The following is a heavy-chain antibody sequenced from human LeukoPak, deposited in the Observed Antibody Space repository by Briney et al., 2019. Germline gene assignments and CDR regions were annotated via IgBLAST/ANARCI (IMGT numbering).Heavy chain of an antibody. Sequence: PSETLSLTCTVSGGSISDYYWTWIRQPPGKGLEWIGHIYYSGNTIYNPSLKSRVTISVDTSKNQFSLKLTSVTTADTAVYYCAGEDYFDSGYASWRFDIWGQGTMVTVSS. D-gene: IGHD3-22*01. CDR2: IYYSGNT. V-gene: IGHV4-59*01. CDR3: AGEDYFDSGYASWRFDI. CDR1: GGSISDYY. J-gene: IGHJ3*02.